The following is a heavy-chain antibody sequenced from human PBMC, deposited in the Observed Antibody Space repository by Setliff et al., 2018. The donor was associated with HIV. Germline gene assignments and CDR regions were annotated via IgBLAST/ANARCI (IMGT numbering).Heavy chain of an antibody. V-gene: IGHV1-46*01. J-gene: IGHJ6*03. CDR3: AREGLWFGDRGYFMDV. CDR1: GYTFTSYY. CDR2: INPSGGST. Sequence: ASVKVSCKASGYTFTSYYLHWVRQAPGQGLEWMGIINPSGGSTTYAQKFQGRVTMTRDTSASTVYMELSSLRFEDTAVYFCAREGLWFGDRGYFMDVWGKGTAVTVSS. D-gene: IGHD3-10*01.